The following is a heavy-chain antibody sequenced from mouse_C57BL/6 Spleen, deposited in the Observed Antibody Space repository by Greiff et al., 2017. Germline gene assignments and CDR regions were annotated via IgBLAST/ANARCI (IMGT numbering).Heavy chain of an antibody. Sequence: VKLQQSGADLAKPGPSVKLSCKASGYTFTSYWMPWVNQRPGKGLEGIGYFNPSSGYTKYNQKFKNKATLTADKASSTAYMQLRSLTYEDSAVYYWERARELTGTGEVDDRGQGTTRTVSS. D-gene: IGHD4-1*01. J-gene: IGHJ2*01. V-gene: IGHV1-7*01. CDR2: FNPSSGYT. CDR1: GYTFTSYW. CDR3: ERARELTGTGEVDD.